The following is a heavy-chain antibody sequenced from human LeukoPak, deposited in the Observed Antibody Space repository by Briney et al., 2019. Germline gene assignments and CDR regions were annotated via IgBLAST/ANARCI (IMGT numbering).Heavy chain of an antibody. V-gene: IGHV4-34*01. CDR3: ARQPKMATNFDY. Sequence: PSETLSLTCAVYGGSFSGYYWTWIRQAPGKGLEWIGEINPSGRISYNPSLKSRLTISVDASKNQFSLKLSSVTAADTAVYYCARQPKMATNFDYWGQGTLVTVSS. D-gene: IGHD5-24*01. J-gene: IGHJ4*02. CDR2: INPSGRI. CDR1: GGSFSGYY.